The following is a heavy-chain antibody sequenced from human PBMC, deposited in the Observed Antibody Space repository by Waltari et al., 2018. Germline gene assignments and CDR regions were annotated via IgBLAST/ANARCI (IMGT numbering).Heavy chain of an antibody. CDR2: ISSSSSYI. Sequence: EVQLVESGGGLVKPGGSLRLSCAASGFTFSSYSMNWVRQAQGKGLEWVSSISSSSSYIYYADSVKGRFTISRDNAKNSLYLQMNSLRAEDTAVYYCARDGAPTGGYSGYDPGSFDYWGQGTLVTVSS. V-gene: IGHV3-21*01. D-gene: IGHD5-12*01. CDR3: ARDGAPTGGYSGYDPGSFDY. J-gene: IGHJ4*02. CDR1: GFTFSSYS.